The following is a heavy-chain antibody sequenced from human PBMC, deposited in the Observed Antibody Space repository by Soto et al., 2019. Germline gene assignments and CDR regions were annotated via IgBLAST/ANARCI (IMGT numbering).Heavy chain of an antibody. CDR3: AKDPYRWELFFDY. V-gene: IGHV3-48*03. CDR2: ISSSRSTI. D-gene: IGHD1-26*01. CDR1: GFTFSSYE. Sequence: GGSLRLSCAASGFTFSSYEMNWVSQAPGKGLEWVSYISSSRSTIYYVDSVKGRFTISRDNAKNMSYLQMNSLRAEDTAVYYCAKDPYRWELFFDYWGQGTLVTVSS. J-gene: IGHJ4*02.